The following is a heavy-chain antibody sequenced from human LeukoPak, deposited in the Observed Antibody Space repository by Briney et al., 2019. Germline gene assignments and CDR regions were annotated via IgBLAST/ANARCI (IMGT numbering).Heavy chain of an antibody. CDR2: ISSSSSYI. D-gene: IGHD4-17*01. V-gene: IGHV3-21*01. Sequence: GGSLRLSCAASGFTFSSYSMNWVRQAPGKGLEWVSSISSSSSYIYYADSVKGRFTISRDNAKNSLYLQMNSLRAEDTAVYYCARGMTTVTKGDAFDIWGQGTMVTVSS. J-gene: IGHJ3*02. CDR3: ARGMTTVTKGDAFDI. CDR1: GFTFSSYS.